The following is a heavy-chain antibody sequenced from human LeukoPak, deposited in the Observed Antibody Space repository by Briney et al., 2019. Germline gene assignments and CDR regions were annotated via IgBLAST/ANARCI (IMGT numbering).Heavy chain of an antibody. D-gene: IGHD4-17*01. CDR1: GGSISSYY. Sequence: PSETLSLTCTVSGGSISSYYLSWIRQPPGKELEWIGYLYYSGSTDYNPSFKSRVTMSVDTSKNQFHLKLNSMTAADTAVYFCARARYNDYGFDYWGQGTLVTVSS. CDR2: LYYSGST. CDR3: ARARYNDYGFDY. J-gene: IGHJ4*02. V-gene: IGHV4-59*01.